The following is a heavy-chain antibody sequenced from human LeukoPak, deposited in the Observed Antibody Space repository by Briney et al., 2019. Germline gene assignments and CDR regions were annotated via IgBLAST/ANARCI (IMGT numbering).Heavy chain of an antibody. Sequence: PGGSLRLSCAASGFTVSSNYMSWVRQAPGKGLEWVSVIYSGGSTYYADSVKGRSTISRDNSKNTLYLQMNSLRAEDTAVYYCASLPTVTTGGYYFDYWGQGTLVTVSS. V-gene: IGHV3-66*01. J-gene: IGHJ4*02. CDR2: IYSGGST. CDR3: ASLPTVTTGGYYFDY. CDR1: GFTVSSNY. D-gene: IGHD4-17*01.